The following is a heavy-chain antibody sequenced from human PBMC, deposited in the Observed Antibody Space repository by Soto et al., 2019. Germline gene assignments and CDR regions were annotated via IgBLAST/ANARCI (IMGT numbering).Heavy chain of an antibody. J-gene: IGHJ4*02. CDR1: GITFSNYV. CDR3: AKRRGEGFFDD. V-gene: IGHV3-23*01. Sequence: EVQLLESGGGLVQPGGSLRVSCAASGITFSNYVMGWVRQAPGGGLEWVSAISGNGFDTYYADSVKGRFTISRDNSKHTLYLQINSLRVEDTAVYYCAKRRGEGFFDDWGQGTLVTVSS. CDR2: ISGNGFDT. D-gene: IGHD3-16*01.